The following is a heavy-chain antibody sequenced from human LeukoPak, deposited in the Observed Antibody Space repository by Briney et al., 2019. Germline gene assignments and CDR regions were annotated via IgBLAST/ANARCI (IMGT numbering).Heavy chain of an antibody. CDR2: IYPGDLDT. CDR3: AVPSGSYPHPFDY. J-gene: IGHJ4*02. Sequence: GESLKISCKGSGYSFTSYWIGWVRQMPGRGLEWMGIIYPGDLDTRYSPSFQGQVTISADKSISTAYLQWSSLKASDTAMYYCAVPSGSYPHPFDYWGQGTLVTVSS. CDR1: GYSFTSYW. V-gene: IGHV5-51*01. D-gene: IGHD1-26*01.